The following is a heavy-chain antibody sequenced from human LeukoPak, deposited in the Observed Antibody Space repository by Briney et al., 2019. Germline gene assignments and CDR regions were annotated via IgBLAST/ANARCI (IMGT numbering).Heavy chain of an antibody. J-gene: IGHJ4*02. Sequence: SVKVSCKASGGTFSSYAISWVRQAPGQGLEWMGGIIPIFGTANYAQKFQGRVTITRYTSASTAYMELSSLRSEDMAVYYCARGFGYGLTYFDYWGQGTLVTVSS. V-gene: IGHV1-69*05. CDR1: GGTFSSYA. CDR3: ARGFGYGLTYFDY. D-gene: IGHD5-18*01. CDR2: IIPIFGTA.